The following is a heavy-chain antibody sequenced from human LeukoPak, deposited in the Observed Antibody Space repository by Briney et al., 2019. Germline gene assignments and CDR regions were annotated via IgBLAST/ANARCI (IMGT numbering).Heavy chain of an antibody. D-gene: IGHD2-2*01. J-gene: IGHJ6*02. CDR3: TRDRGCSTTRCYDAYYYGMDV. V-gene: IGHV3-33*01. CDR1: GFTFSSYG. Sequence: GGSLRLSCAASGFTFSSYGMHWVRQAPGKGLEWVAVIWYDGSNKYYADSVKGRFTISRDNAKNSLYLQMNSLRDEDTAVYYCTRDRGCSTTRCYDAYYYGMDVWGQGTTVTVSS. CDR2: IWYDGSNK.